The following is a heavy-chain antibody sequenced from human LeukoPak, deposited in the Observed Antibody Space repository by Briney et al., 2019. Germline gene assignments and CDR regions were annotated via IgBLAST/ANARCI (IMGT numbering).Heavy chain of an antibody. V-gene: IGHV3-23*01. CDR2: ISGSGGST. CDR3: AKGVRRGYSGYDRFDY. J-gene: IGHJ4*02. CDR1: GFTFSSYA. D-gene: IGHD5-12*01. Sequence: GGSLRLSCAASGFTFSSYAMSWVRQAPGKGLEWVSAISGSGGSTYYADSVKGRFTISRDNSKNTLYLQMNSLRAEDTAVYYCAKGVRRGYSGYDRFDYWGQGTLVTVSS.